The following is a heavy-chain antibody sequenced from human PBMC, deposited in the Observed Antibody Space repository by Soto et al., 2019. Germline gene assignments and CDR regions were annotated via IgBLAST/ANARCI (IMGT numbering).Heavy chain of an antibody. CDR1: VFTFSGSA. Sequence: WGSLRLSCSASVFTFSGSAMHWLRQASGKGLEWVGRIRSKANSYATAYAASVKGRFTISRDDSKNTAYLQMNSLKTEDTSVYYCLYGMDVWGQGTTVTVSS. V-gene: IGHV3-73*01. J-gene: IGHJ6*02. CDR2: IRSKANSYAT. CDR3: LYGMDV.